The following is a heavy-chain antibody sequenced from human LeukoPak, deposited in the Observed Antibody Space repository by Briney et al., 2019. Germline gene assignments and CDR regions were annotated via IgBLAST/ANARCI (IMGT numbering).Heavy chain of an antibody. CDR1: GITFGDYT. CDR2: IRSYAYGGTT. Sequence: GGSLRLSCTTSGITFGDYTMNWYRQAPGKGLEWVGFIRSYAYGGTTEYAASVKGRFTISRDDSKSIAYLQMNSLKTEDTAVYFCSRDQTPYYWGQGTLVTVSS. CDR3: SRDQTPYY. V-gene: IGHV3-49*03. J-gene: IGHJ4*02.